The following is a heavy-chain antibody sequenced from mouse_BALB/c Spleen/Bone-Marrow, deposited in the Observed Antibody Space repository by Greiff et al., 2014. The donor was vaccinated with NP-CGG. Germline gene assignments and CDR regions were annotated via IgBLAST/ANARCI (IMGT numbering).Heavy chain of an antibody. J-gene: IGHJ3*01. CDR3: ASYYYGSSSFAY. D-gene: IGHD1-1*01. CDR2: IDPANGNT. Sequence: VQLQQSGAELVKPGASVKLSCTASGFNIKDTYMHWVKQRPEQGLEWIGRIDPANGNTKYDPKFQGKATITADTSSNTAYLQLSSPTSEDTAVYYCASYYYGSSSFAYWGQGTLVTVSA. V-gene: IGHV14-3*02. CDR1: GFNIKDTY.